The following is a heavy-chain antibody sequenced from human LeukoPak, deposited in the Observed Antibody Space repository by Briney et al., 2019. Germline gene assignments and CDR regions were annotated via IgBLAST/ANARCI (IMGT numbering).Heavy chain of an antibody. CDR3: GRGGSGWYYYFDY. D-gene: IGHD6-19*01. CDR1: GYTFTGYY. V-gene: IGHV1-2*06. J-gene: IGHJ4*02. CDR2: INPNSGGT. Sequence: ASVKVSWKASGYTFTGYYMHWGRQAPGQGLGWMGRINPNSGGTNYAQKFQGRVTMTRDTSISTAFMALNRLGCVDTPLDYCGRGGSGWYYYFDYWGQGTLVTVSS.